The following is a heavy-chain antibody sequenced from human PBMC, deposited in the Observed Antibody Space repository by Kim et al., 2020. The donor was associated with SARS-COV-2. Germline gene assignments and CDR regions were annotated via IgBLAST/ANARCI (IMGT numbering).Heavy chain of an antibody. CDR3: AGGFDY. Sequence: ISIRGSTNSNPSLKSRVTKSVDTSKNQFSLKLSSVTAADTAVYYCAGGFDYWGQGTLVTVSS. J-gene: IGHJ4*02. V-gene: IGHV4-61*02. CDR2: ISIRGST.